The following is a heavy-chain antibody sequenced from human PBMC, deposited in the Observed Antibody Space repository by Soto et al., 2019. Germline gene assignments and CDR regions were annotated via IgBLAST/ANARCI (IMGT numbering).Heavy chain of an antibody. CDR2: IHPGDSDT. CDR3: ARILGSPLVYYGMDV. V-gene: IGHV5-51*01. D-gene: IGHD3-10*01. Sequence: PGESLKISCKGSGFSFTSYRIGWVRQMPGKGLECMGIIHPGDSDTRYSPSFQGQVTMSADKSISTAYLQWSSLKASDTAMYYCARILGSPLVYYGMDVWGQGTAVTVSS. CDR1: GFSFTSYR. J-gene: IGHJ6*02.